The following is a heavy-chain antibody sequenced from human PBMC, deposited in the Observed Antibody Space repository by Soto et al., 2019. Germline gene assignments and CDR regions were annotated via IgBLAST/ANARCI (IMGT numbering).Heavy chain of an antibody. CDR2: IYYSGST. CDR1: GGSISSSSYF. J-gene: IGHJ5*02. V-gene: IGHV4-39*01. CDR3: ARHPSDFWFDP. D-gene: IGHD2-21*02. Sequence: SETLSLTCTVSGGSISSSSYFWGWIRQPPGKGLEWIGSIYYSGSTYYNPSLKSRVTVSVDTSKNQFSLKLSSVTAADTAVYYCARHPSDFWFDPWGQGALVTVS.